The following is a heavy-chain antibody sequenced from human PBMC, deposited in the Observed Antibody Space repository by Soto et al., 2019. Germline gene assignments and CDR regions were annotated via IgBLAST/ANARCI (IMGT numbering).Heavy chain of an antibody. Sequence: QITLNESGPTVVRPTETLTLTCRFSGFSLTTSGVGVGWIRQSPGKAPECLALIYWDDDTRYSASLKSRLTITKDTSKNQVVLTVSDLDPTDTATYYCAHRVLRTVFGLVTTTAIYFDFWGQGTPVAVSS. CDR3: AHRVLRTVFGLVTTTAIYFDF. D-gene: IGHD3-3*01. V-gene: IGHV2-5*02. J-gene: IGHJ4*02. CDR1: GFSLTTSGVG. CDR2: IYWDDDT.